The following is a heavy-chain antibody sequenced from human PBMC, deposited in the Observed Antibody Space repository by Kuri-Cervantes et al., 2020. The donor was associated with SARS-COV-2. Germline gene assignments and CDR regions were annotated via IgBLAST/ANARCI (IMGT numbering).Heavy chain of an antibody. J-gene: IGHJ6*02. CDR1: GYTFTSYG. D-gene: IGHD3-16*01. V-gene: IGHV1-18*01. Sequence: ASVKVSCKASGYTFTSYGISWVRQAPGQGLEWMGWISAYNGNTNYAQKLQGRVTITADESTGTAYMELRSLSPEDTAMYFCAADQAAGAFYGMDVWGQGTTVTVSS. CDR2: ISAYNGNT. CDR3: AADQAAGAFYGMDV.